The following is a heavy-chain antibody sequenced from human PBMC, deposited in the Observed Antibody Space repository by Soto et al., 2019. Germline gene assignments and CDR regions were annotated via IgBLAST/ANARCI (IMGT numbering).Heavy chain of an antibody. CDR2: ISGSGGST. Sequence: GGSLRLSCAASGFTFSSYAMSWVRQAPGKGLEWVSVISGSGGSTYYADSVKGRFTISRDNSKNTLYLQMNSLRAEDTAVYYCAKDQLTMIVVVRGLGAFDIWGQGTMVT. CDR3: AKDQLTMIVVVRGLGAFDI. D-gene: IGHD3-22*01. CDR1: GFTFSSYA. V-gene: IGHV3-23*01. J-gene: IGHJ3*02.